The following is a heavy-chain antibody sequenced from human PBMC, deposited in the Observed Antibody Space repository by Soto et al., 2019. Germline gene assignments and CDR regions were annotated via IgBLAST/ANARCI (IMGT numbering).Heavy chain of an antibody. J-gene: IGHJ3*02. CDR2: IKSKTDGGTT. CDR3: TTDLVRGWFGWGHAFDI. CDR1: GFRFSSYS. Sequence: GSLRLSCVASGFRFSSYSMNWVRQAPGKGPEWVGRIKSKTDGGTTDYAAPVKGRFTISRDDSKNTLYLQMNSLKTEDTAVYYCTTDLVRGWFGWGHAFDIWGQGTMVTVSS. V-gene: IGHV3-15*07. D-gene: IGHD3-10*01.